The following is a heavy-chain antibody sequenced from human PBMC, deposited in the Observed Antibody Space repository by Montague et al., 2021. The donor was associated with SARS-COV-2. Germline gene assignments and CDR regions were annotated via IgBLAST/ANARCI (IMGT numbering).Heavy chain of an antibody. CDR2: VSTDVNEK. V-gene: IGHV3-30*04. CDR1: GFSFSSFS. D-gene: IGHD2-8*01. Sequence: SLRLSCAASGFSFSSFSMHWVRQAPGKGLESLAVVSTDVNEKYYSGSVRGRFTISRDNSKNTVSLQVNSLRVEDTAVYYCVRDPGMYGLDIWGQGTRVTVSS. CDR3: VRDPGMYGLDI. J-gene: IGHJ3*02.